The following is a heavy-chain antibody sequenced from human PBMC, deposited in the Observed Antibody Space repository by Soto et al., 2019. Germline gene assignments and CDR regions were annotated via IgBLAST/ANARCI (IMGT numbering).Heavy chain of an antibody. J-gene: IGHJ6*02. Sequence: QVQLVQSGAEVKKPGSSVKVSCKASGGTFSSYAISWVRQAPGQGLEWMGGIIPIFGTANYAQKFQGRVTITADDSTSTAYMELSSLRSEDTAVYYCARALGDPVPYYYGMDVWGQGTTVTVSS. CDR2: IIPIFGTA. CDR3: ARALGDPVPYYYGMDV. CDR1: GGTFSSYA. V-gene: IGHV1-69*12. D-gene: IGHD4-17*01.